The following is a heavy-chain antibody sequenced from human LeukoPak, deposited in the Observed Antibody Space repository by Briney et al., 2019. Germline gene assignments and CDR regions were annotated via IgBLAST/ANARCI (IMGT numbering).Heavy chain of an antibody. CDR3: ARARLYYDFWSGYPYYFDY. D-gene: IGHD3-3*01. Sequence: SQTLSLTCTVSGGSISSGGYYWSWIRQHPGKGLEWIGYIYYSGSTYYNPSLKSRVTISVDTSKNQFSLKLSSVTAADTAVYHCARARLYYDFWSGYPYYFDYWGQGTLVTVSS. J-gene: IGHJ4*02. CDR1: GGSISSGGYY. V-gene: IGHV4-31*03. CDR2: IYYSGST.